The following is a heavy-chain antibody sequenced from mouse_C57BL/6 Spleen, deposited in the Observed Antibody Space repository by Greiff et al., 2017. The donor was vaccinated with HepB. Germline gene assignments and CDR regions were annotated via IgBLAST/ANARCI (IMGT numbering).Heavy chain of an antibody. Sequence: QVQLQQSGAELVRPGASVKLSCKASGYTFTDYYINWVKQRPGQGLEWIARIYPGSGNTYYNEKFKGKATLTAEKSSSTAYMQLSSLTSEDSAVYFCARYHYYGSSHYFDYWGQGTTLTVSS. V-gene: IGHV1-76*01. J-gene: IGHJ2*01. CDR1: GYTFTDYY. D-gene: IGHD1-1*01. CDR2: IYPGSGNT. CDR3: ARYHYYGSSHYFDY.